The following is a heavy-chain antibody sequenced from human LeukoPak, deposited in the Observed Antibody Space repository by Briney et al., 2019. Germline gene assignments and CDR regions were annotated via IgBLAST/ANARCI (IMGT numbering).Heavy chain of an antibody. CDR3: AKAPVTTCRGAYCYPFDY. CDR1: GFTLNNDA. J-gene: IGHJ4*02. Sequence: PGGSLRLSCTASGFTLNNDAMSWVRQAPGKGLEWVSAISGGDTYYAGSVKGRFTISRDSSKNTLFLQMNRLRPEDAAVYYCAKAPVTTCRGAYCYPFDYWGQGTLVTVSS. D-gene: IGHD2-21*01. CDR2: ISGGDT. V-gene: IGHV3-23*01.